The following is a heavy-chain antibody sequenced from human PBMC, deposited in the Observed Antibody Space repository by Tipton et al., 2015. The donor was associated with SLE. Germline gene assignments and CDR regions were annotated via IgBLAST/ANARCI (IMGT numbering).Heavy chain of an antibody. Sequence: LRLSCTVSGGSISSGSYYWSWIRQPAGKGLEWIGRIYTSGSTNYNPSLKSRVTISVDTSKNQFSLKLSSVTAADTAVYYCARAQWDANIYFDYWGQGTLVTVSS. CDR3: ARAQWDANIYFDY. CDR2: IYTSGST. D-gene: IGHD1-26*01. V-gene: IGHV4-61*02. CDR1: GGSISSGSYY. J-gene: IGHJ4*02.